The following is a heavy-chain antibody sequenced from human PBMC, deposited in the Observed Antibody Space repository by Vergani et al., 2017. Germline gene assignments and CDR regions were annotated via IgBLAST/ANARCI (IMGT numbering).Heavy chain of an antibody. V-gene: IGHV4-61*02. CDR2: IYTSGST. CDR3: AREGFYDSSGSIDY. J-gene: IGHJ4*02. CDR1: GGSLSSGSYY. Sequence: QVQLQESGPGLVKPSQTLSLTCTVSGGSLSSGSYYWSWIRQPAGKGLEWIGRIYTSGSTNYNPSLTSRVTMSVDTSKNQFSLKLSSVTAADTAVYYGAREGFYDSSGSIDYWGQGTLVTVSS. D-gene: IGHD3-22*01.